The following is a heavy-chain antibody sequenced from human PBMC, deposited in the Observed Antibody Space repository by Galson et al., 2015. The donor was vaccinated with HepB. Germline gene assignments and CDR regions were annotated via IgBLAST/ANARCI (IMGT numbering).Heavy chain of an antibody. Sequence: SLRLSCAASGFTFSSYWMSWVRQAPGKGLEWVANIKQDGSEKYYVDSVKGRFTISRDNAKNSLYLQMNSLRAEDTAVYYCARDGGIAVAGVDYWGQGTLVTVSS. V-gene: IGHV3-7*03. D-gene: IGHD6-19*01. J-gene: IGHJ4*02. CDR3: ARDGGIAVAGVDY. CDR2: IKQDGSEK. CDR1: GFTFSSYW.